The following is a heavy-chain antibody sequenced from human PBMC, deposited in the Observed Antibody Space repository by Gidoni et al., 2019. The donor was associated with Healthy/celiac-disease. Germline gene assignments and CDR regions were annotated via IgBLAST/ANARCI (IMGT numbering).Heavy chain of an antibody. J-gene: IGHJ6*02. Sequence: ASGGTFSSYAISWVRQAPGQGLEWMGRIIPILGIANYAQKFQGRVTITADKSTSTAYMELSSLRSEDTAVYYCARIGYCTNGVCYTREDYYYYYGMDVWGQGTTVTVSS. D-gene: IGHD2-8*01. CDR3: ARIGYCTNGVCYTREDYYYYYGMDV. V-gene: IGHV1-69*04. CDR1: GGTFSSYA. CDR2: IIPILGIA.